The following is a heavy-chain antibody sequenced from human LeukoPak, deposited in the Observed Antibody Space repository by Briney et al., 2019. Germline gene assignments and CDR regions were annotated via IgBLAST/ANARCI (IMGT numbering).Heavy chain of an antibody. Sequence: PGGSLRLSCVASGFNFSSYGMHWVRQAPGKGLEWVSYISSSGSTIYYADSVKGRFTISRDNAKNSLYLQMNSLRAEDTAVYYCAELGITMIGGVWGKGTTVTISS. CDR2: ISSSGSTI. J-gene: IGHJ6*04. D-gene: IGHD3-10*02. CDR1: GFNFSSYG. V-gene: IGHV3-48*04. CDR3: AELGITMIGGV.